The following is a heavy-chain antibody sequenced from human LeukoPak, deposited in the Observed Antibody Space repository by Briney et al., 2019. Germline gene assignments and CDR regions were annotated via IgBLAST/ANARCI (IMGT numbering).Heavy chain of an antibody. V-gene: IGHV4-34*01. Sequence: SETLSLTCAVYGGSFSGYYWSWIRQPPGKGLEWIGEINHSGSTNYNPSLKSRVTISVDTSKNQFSLKLSSVTAADTAVYYCARGQTTVVTPRYYYYYYGMDVWGQGTTVTVSS. CDR2: INHSGST. CDR1: GGSFSGYY. J-gene: IGHJ6*02. D-gene: IGHD4-23*01. CDR3: ARGQTTVVTPRYYYYYYGMDV.